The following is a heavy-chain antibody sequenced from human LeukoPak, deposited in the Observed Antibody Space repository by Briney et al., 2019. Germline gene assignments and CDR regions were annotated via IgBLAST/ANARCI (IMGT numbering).Heavy chain of an antibody. J-gene: IGHJ4*02. CDR3: ARGSGSYPYYFDY. D-gene: IGHD1-26*01. CDR1: GGSISTYY. V-gene: IGHV4-59*01. CDR2: FYYSGST. Sequence: SETLSLTCTVSGGSISTYYWSWIRQHPGKGLEWIAYFYYSGSTSYNPSLKSRVTISVDTSKNQFSLKLSSVTAADTAVYYCARGSGSYPYYFDYWGQGTLVTVSS.